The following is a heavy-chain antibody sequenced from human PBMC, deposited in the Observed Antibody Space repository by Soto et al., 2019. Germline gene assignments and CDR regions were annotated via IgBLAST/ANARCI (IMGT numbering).Heavy chain of an antibody. Sequence: GASVKVSCKASGYTFTGYYMHWVRQAPGQGLEWVGWINPNSGGTNYAQKCQGRVTMTRDTSISTAYMELSRLRSDDTAVYYCARDRIAARRAGYGMDVWGQGTTVTVSS. CDR2: INPNSGGT. CDR1: GYTFTGYY. V-gene: IGHV1-2*02. D-gene: IGHD6-6*01. CDR3: ARDRIAARRAGYGMDV. J-gene: IGHJ6*02.